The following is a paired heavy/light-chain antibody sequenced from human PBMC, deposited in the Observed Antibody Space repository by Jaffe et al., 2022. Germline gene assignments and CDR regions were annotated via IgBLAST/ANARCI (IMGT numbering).Light chain of an antibody. CDR1: QSLRSGS. CDR3: QQYARSPHA. V-gene: IGKV3-20*01. CDR2: GAS. J-gene: IGKJ2*01. Sequence: IVLTQSPGTLSLSPGERATLSCRASQSLRSGSLAWYQKKPGQAPRLLIYGASSRAIGIADRFSGSGSGTDFTLTISRLEPEDVAVYYCQQYARSPHAFGQGTKLEIK.
Heavy chain of an antibody. J-gene: IGHJ5*02. CDR1: GFTFGNFA. V-gene: IGHV3-49*04. Sequence: EVQLVESGGGLVQPGRSLRLSCTASGFTFGNFAMSWVRQAPGKGLEWAGIIRSKALGGTTDYAASVKGRFSISRDDSKNIAYLQMNSLTTEDTGVYYCTRESYDSTGYRVEFAPWGQGTLVTVSS. D-gene: IGHD3-22*01. CDR3: TRESYDSTGYRVEFAP. CDR2: IRSKALGGTT.